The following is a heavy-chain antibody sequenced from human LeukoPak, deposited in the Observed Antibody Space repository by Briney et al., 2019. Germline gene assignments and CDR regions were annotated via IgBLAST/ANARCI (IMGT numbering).Heavy chain of an antibody. D-gene: IGHD3-9*01. CDR3: ARGNYDILTGYYHFDY. V-gene: IGHV3-53*01. CDR1: GFTFDDYA. J-gene: IGHJ4*02. Sequence: GGSLRLSCAASGFTFDDYAMSWVRQAPGKGLEWVSVIYSGGSTYYADSVKGRFTISRDNSKNTLYLQMNSLGAEDTAVYYCARGNYDILTGYYHFDYWGQGTLVTVSS. CDR2: IYSGGST.